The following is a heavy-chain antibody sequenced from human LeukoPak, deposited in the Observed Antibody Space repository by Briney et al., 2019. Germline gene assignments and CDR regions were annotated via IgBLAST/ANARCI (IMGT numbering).Heavy chain of an antibody. Sequence: SGTLSLTCTVSGGFISSNYWSWIRQPPGKGLEWIGYLYYSGRTNYNSSLKSRVTISVDTSKNQFSLNLTSVTAADTAVYYCARHLRGYDYLHWGQGTPVTVSS. J-gene: IGHJ4*02. CDR1: GGFISSNY. D-gene: IGHD5-12*01. CDR3: ARHLRGYDYLH. CDR2: LYYSGRT. V-gene: IGHV4-59*08.